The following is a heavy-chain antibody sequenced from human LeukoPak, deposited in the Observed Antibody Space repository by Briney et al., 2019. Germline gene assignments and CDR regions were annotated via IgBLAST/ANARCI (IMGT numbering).Heavy chain of an antibody. CDR1: GYTFTSYG. J-gene: IGHJ2*01. Sequence: GASVKVSCKASGYTFTSYGISWVRQAPGQGLEWMGWISAYNGNTNYAQKLQGRVTMTTDTSTSTAYMELRSLRSDDTAVYYCARGGAYCSGGSCYSLVRGDRYFDLWGRGTLVTVSS. CDR2: ISAYNGNT. D-gene: IGHD2-15*01. CDR3: ARGGAYCSGGSCYSLVRGDRYFDL. V-gene: IGHV1-18*01.